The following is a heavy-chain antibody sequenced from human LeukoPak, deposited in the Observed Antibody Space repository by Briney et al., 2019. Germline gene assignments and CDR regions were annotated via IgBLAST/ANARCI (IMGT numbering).Heavy chain of an antibody. V-gene: IGHV3-7*01. D-gene: IGHD1-1*01. J-gene: IGHJ4*02. Sequence: GSLRLSCAASGFTFSRYWMTRVRQAPGKGLEWVANIKEDGSENSYVESVKGRFTISRDNAKNSLYLQLNSLRAEDTAVYFCARQRYSDYWGQGTLVTVSS. CDR3: ARQRYSDY. CDR2: IKEDGSEN. CDR1: GFTFSRYW.